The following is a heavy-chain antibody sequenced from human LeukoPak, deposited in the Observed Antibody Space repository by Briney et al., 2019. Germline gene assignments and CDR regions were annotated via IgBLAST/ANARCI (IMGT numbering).Heavy chain of an antibody. Sequence: PGGSLRLSCAASGFTFSSYAMSWVRQAPGKGLEWVSAISGSGGSTYYADSVKGRFTISRDNSKNTLYLQMNSLGAEDTAVYYCAKDLITIFGVGPGLAFDYWGQGTLVTVSS. J-gene: IGHJ4*02. CDR2: ISGSGGST. CDR3: AKDLITIFGVGPGLAFDY. CDR1: GFTFSSYA. V-gene: IGHV3-23*01. D-gene: IGHD3-3*01.